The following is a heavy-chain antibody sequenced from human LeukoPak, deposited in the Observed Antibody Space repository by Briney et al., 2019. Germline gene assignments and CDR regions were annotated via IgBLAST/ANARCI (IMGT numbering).Heavy chain of an antibody. CDR3: ARGISQGDAFDI. CDR2: IYYSGST. Sequence: SETLSLTCTVSGGSISSYYWSWIRQPPGKGLEWIGYIYYSGSTYYNPSLKSRVTISVDTSKNQFSLKLSSVTAADTAVYYCARGISQGDAFDIWGQGTMVTVSS. J-gene: IGHJ3*02. CDR1: GGSISSYY. V-gene: IGHV4-59*12. D-gene: IGHD2-15*01.